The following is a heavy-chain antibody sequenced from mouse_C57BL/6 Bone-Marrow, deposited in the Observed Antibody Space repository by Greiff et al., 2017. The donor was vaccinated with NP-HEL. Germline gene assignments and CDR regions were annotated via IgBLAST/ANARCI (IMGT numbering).Heavy chain of an antibody. J-gene: IGHJ3*01. V-gene: IGHV3-6*01. Sequence: EVQLQQSGPGLVKPSQSLSLTCSVTGYSITSGYYWNWIRQFPGNKLEWMGYISYDGSNNYNPSLKNRISITRDTSKNQFFLKLNSVTTEDTATYDCARDRWLLPLGCADWGQGTLVTVSA. CDR3: ARDRWLLPLGCAD. CDR1: GYSITSGYY. CDR2: ISYDGSN. D-gene: IGHD2-3*01.